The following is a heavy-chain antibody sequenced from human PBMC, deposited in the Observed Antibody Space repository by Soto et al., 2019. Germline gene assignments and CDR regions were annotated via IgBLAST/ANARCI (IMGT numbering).Heavy chain of an antibody. CDR3: ASLGSLRWISYYGMDV. Sequence: SETLSLTCAVYGGYFSGYYWSWIRQPAGKGLEWVGEINHSGSTSYNPSLKSRVTISVDTYKNQFSLKLSSVTAADTAVYYCASLGSLRWISYYGMDVWGQGTTVTVS. CDR1: GGYFSGYY. J-gene: IGHJ6*02. V-gene: IGHV4-34*01. CDR2: INHSGST. D-gene: IGHD5-12*01.